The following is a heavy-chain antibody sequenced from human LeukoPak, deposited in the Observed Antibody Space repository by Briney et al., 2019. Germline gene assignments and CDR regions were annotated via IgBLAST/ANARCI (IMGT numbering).Heavy chain of an antibody. CDR1: GFTFSSYW. J-gene: IGHJ4*02. Sequence: GGSLRLSCVASGFTFSSYWMHWVRQAPGKGLVWVSRINSDGSSTSYADSVKGRFTISRDNAKNTLYLQMNSLRAEDTAVYYCASGRWLQLFDYWGQGTLVTVSS. V-gene: IGHV3-74*01. CDR3: ASGRWLQLFDY. D-gene: IGHD5-24*01. CDR2: INSDGSST.